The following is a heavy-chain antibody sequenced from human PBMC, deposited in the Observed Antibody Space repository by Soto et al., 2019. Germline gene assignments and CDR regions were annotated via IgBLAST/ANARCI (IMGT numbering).Heavy chain of an antibody. CDR2: INSDGSST. V-gene: IGHV3-74*02. Sequence: EVQLLESGGGLVQPGGSLRLSCAASGFTFSSYAMTWVRQAPGKGLEWVSRINSDGSSTSYADSVKGRFTISRDNAKNTLYLQMNSLRAEDTAVYYCAGTYYFDYWGQGTLVTVSS. CDR1: GFTFSSYA. J-gene: IGHJ4*02. CDR3: AGTYYFDY.